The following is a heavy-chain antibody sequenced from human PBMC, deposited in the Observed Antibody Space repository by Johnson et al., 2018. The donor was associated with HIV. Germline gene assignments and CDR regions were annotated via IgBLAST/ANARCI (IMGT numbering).Heavy chain of an antibody. CDR1: GFIFSSYG. J-gene: IGHJ3*02. V-gene: IGHV3-33*08. CDR2: MWYDGSNK. D-gene: IGHD6-13*01. Sequence: QVQLLESGGGVVQPGKSLRLSCAASGFIFSSYGMHWVRQAPGRGLEWVAVMWYDGSNKYYADSVRGRFTISRDNSKNTLYLQMNSLRAEDTAVYYCARAGLSIAAAGTPPGAFDIWGQGTMVTVSS. CDR3: ARAGLSIAAAGTPPGAFDI.